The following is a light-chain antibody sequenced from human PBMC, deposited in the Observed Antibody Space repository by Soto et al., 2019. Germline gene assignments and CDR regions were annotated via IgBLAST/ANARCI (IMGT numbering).Light chain of an antibody. V-gene: IGLV4-69*01. CDR2: LNSDGSH. Sequence: QLVLTQSPSASASLGASVKLTCTLSSGHSSYAIAWHQQQPEKGPRYLMKLNSDGSHSKGDGIPDRFSGSSSGAERYLTISSLQSEDEADYYCQTWGTGIQVFGTGTKHTVL. CDR1: SGHSSYA. J-gene: IGLJ1*01. CDR3: QTWGTGIQV.